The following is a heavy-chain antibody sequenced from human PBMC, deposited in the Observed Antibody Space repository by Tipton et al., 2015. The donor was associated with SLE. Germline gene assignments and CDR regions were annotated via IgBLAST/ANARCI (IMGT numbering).Heavy chain of an antibody. V-gene: IGHV4-59*11. J-gene: IGHJ3*02. CDR2: IYYSGST. D-gene: IGHD6-19*01. CDR3: ARLAVAKAFDI. CDR1: GGSISSHY. Sequence: TLSLTCTVSGGSISSHYWSWIRQPPGKGLEWIGYIYYSGSTNYNPSLKSRVTISVDTSKNQFPLKLSSVTAADTAVYYCARLAVAKAFDIWGQGTMVTVSS.